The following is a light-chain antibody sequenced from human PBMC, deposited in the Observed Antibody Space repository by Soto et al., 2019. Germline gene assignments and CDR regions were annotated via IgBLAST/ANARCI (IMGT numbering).Light chain of an antibody. V-gene: IGLV2-14*01. CDR1: TSDVGGYNY. J-gene: IGLJ1*01. Sequence: QCVLTQPASVSGAPGQSITISCPGTTSDVGGYNYGSWYQQHPGKAPKLMIYGVSIRPSGASDRFSGSKSGNTASLTTSGLQAEDEADYYCSSYTSSRTYVFGTGTKVTVL. CDR3: SSYTSSRTYV. CDR2: GVS.